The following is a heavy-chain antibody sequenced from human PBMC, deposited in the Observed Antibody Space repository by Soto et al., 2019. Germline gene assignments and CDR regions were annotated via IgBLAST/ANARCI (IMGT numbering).Heavy chain of an antibody. V-gene: IGHV4-31*03. CDR1: GGSISSGGYY. D-gene: IGHD3-22*01. CDR2: IYYSGST. CDR3: AREVAGREKYYDSSGYYYAAAFDI. Sequence: SETLSLTCTVSGGSISSGGYYWSWIRQHPGKGLEWIGYIYYSGSTYYNPSLKSRVTISVDTSKNQFSLKLSSVTAADTAVYYCAREVAGREKYYDSSGYYYAAAFDIWGQGTMVTVSS. J-gene: IGHJ3*02.